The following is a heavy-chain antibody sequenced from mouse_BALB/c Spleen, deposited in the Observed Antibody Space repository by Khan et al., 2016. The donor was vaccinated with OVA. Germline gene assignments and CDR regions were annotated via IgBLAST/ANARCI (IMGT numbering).Heavy chain of an antibody. Sequence: EVQLQESGPGLVKPSQSLSLTCTVTGYSITSGYGWNWIRQFPGNKLELMGYIRYSGSTNYNQSLNSRISITRDTSKNQFFLQLNSVTTEDTATYYCARTARIKYWGQGTTLTVSS. CDR3: ARTARIKY. CDR2: IRYSGST. J-gene: IGHJ2*01. CDR1: GYSITSGYG. D-gene: IGHD1-2*01. V-gene: IGHV3-2*02.